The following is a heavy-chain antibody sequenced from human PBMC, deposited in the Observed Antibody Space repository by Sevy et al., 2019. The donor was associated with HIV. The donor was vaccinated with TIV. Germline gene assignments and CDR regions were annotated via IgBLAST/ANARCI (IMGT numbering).Heavy chain of an antibody. CDR1: GVSFSNAW. CDR2: IKCTIDGGPTP. Sequence: GGSLRLSCAASGVSFSNAWMNWVRQAPGKGLEWVGHIKCTIDGGPTPRYAAPVSDRFTISKDYSSETLYVHLQMNSLRTEDTAVYYCTTDPAPCSDTSTYNFRCPDAYWGQGTLVTVSS. J-gene: IGHJ4*02. CDR3: TTDPAPCSDTSTYNFRCPDAY. D-gene: IGHD1-20*01. V-gene: IGHV3-15*07.